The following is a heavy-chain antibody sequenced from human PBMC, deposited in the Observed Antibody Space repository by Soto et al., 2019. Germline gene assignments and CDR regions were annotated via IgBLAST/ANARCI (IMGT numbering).Heavy chain of an antibody. Sequence: GGSLRLSCAASGFTVSSSYMSWVRQAPGKGLEWVSVIYSGGSTYYADSVKGRFTISRDNSKNTLYLQMNSLRAEDTAVYYCAREAMYYDILTGYSPFGYYGMDVWGQGTTVTVSS. J-gene: IGHJ6*02. CDR2: IYSGGST. V-gene: IGHV3-53*01. D-gene: IGHD3-9*01. CDR3: AREAMYYDILTGYSPFGYYGMDV. CDR1: GFTVSSSY.